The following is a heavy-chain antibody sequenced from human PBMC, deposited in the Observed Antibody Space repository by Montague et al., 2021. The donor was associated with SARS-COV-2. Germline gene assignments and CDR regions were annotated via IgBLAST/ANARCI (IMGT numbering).Heavy chain of an antibody. CDR2: IYYSGST. V-gene: IGHV4-59*12. D-gene: IGHD5-24*01. J-gene: IGHJ2*01. CDR1: GGSISTYY. CDR3: ARDGYNAHQNCWYFEL. Sequence: SETLSLTCTVSGGSISTYYWSWIRQPPGKVLEWIGYIYYSGSTNYSPSLKSRVTISVDTSKNQFSLKLSSVTAADTAVYYCARDGYNAHQNCWYFELWGRGTLGTVSS.